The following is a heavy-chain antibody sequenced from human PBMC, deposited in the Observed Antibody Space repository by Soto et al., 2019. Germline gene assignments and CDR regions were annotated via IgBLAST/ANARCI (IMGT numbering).Heavy chain of an antibody. V-gene: IGHV1-18*01. J-gene: IGHJ4*02. CDR3: AREQQLWDLIYFDY. CDR2: ISAYNGNT. Sequence: ASVKVSCKASGYTFTSYGISWVRQAPGQGLEWMGWISAYNGNTNYAQKLQGRVTMTTDTSTSTAYMELRSLRSDDTAVYYCAREQQLWDLIYFDYWGQGTLVTVSS. CDR1: GYTFTSYG. D-gene: IGHD6-13*01.